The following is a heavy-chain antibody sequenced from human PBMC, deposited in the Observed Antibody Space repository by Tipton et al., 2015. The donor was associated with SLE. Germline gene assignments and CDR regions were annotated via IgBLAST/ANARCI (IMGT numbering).Heavy chain of an antibody. Sequence: TLSLTCAVSGDSINSGDYSWSWIRQPPGKGLEWIGYIFRSGNAYYNPPLNSRVTISLDMSRNQFSLRLKSVTAADTALYYCARQRLQPRGDYFDYWGQGTLVTVSS. D-gene: IGHD2-2*01. CDR2: IFRSGNA. J-gene: IGHJ4*02. CDR1: GDSINSGDYS. CDR3: ARQRLQPRGDYFDY. V-gene: IGHV4-30-2*01.